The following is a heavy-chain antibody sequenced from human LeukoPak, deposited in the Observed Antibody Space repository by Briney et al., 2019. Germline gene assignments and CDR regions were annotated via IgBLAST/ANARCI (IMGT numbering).Heavy chain of an antibody. V-gene: IGHV3-23*01. Sequence: GGSLRLSCAASGFTFSSFAMSWVRDAIGEGVEWVSDHRGNCGRTYYTDSVKGRFTISRDNSKNTLYVKMNSLRAEDTAVYYRAKNLLVGATRGPFDYWGQGTLVTVSS. D-gene: IGHD1-26*01. CDR2: HRGNCGRT. CDR3: AKNLLVGATRGPFDY. J-gene: IGHJ4*02. CDR1: GFTFSSFA.